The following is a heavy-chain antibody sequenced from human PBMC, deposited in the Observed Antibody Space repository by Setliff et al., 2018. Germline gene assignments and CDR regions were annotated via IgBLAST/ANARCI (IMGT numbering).Heavy chain of an antibody. J-gene: IGHJ3*02. Sequence: GSLRLSCAASGFTFSSYAMHWVRQAPGKGLEWVAVISYDGSNKYYADSVKGRFTISRDNSKNTLYLQMNSLRAEDTAVYYCARGDPEQYMIVVVIKGGGAFDIWGQGTMVTVS. CDR2: ISYDGSNK. CDR3: ARGDPEQYMIVVVIKGGGAFDI. CDR1: GFTFSSYA. D-gene: IGHD3-22*01. V-gene: IGHV3-30-3*01.